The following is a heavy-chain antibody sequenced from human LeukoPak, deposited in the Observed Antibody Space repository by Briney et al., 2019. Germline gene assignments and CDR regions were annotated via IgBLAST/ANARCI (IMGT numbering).Heavy chain of an antibody. CDR2: ISSSSSYI. V-gene: IGHV3-21*01. CDR3: ARDQNYYGSGSYYNPWFDP. CDR1: GFTFSSYS. J-gene: IGHJ5*02. D-gene: IGHD3-10*01. Sequence: GGSLRLSCAASGFTFSSYSMNWVRQAPGKGLEWVSSISSSSSYIYYADSVKGRFTISRDNAKNSLYLQMNSLRAEDTAVNYCARDQNYYGSGSYYNPWFDPWGQGTLVTVSS.